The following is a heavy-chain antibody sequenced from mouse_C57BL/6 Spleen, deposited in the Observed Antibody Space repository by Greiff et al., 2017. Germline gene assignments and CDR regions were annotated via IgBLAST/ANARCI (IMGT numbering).Heavy chain of an antibody. V-gene: IGHV5-4*01. CDR3: ARENTGNFDD. Sequence: EVQVVESGGGLVKPGGSLKLSCAASGFTFSSYAMSWVRQTPEKRLEWVATISDGGSYTYYPDNVKGRFTISRDNAKNNLYLQMSHLKSEDTAMYYCARENTGNFDDWGQGTTLTVSS. J-gene: IGHJ2*01. CDR1: GFTFSSYA. D-gene: IGHD4-1*01. CDR2: ISDGGSYT.